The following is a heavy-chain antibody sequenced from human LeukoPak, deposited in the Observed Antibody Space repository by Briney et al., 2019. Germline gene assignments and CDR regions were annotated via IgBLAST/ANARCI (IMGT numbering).Heavy chain of an antibody. Sequence: GRSLRLCCAASGFTFSSYAMSWVRQAPGKGLEWVSFIRVSGANTFYADSVKGRFTISRDNSKNTLYLQMNSLRAEDTAVYYCAKGPDTNFMDYWGQGTLVTVSS. J-gene: IGHJ4*02. V-gene: IGHV3-23*01. CDR2: IRVSGANT. D-gene: IGHD1-14*01. CDR1: GFTFSSYA. CDR3: AKGPDTNFMDY.